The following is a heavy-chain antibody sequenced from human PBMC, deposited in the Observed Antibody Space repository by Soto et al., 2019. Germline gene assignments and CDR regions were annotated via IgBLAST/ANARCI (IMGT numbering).Heavy chain of an antibody. CDR1: GFTFRSYA. CDR2: IIICSGVST. J-gene: IGHJ4*02. Sequence: WGSLRLSCAASGFTFRSYAMNWVRQAPGEGLEWVSAIIICSGVSTYYADSVKGRFTISRDNSKSTLYLQMNSLRADDKAVYYCANRAAVGTFDYWGQRPLVTVSS. CDR3: ANRAAVGTFDY. V-gene: IGHV3-23*01. D-gene: IGHD6-13*01.